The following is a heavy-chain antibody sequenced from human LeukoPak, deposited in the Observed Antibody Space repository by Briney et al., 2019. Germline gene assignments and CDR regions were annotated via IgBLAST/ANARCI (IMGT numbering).Heavy chain of an antibody. CDR3: ERQAGGDLDDYYYMDV. Sequence: PSETLSLTCTVSGGSISIYYWSWIRQPPGKGLEWIGYIYYSGSTNYNPSLKSRVTISVDTSKNQFSLKLSSVTAADTAVYYCERQAGGDLDDYYYMDVWGKGTTVTVSS. CDR1: GGSISIYY. J-gene: IGHJ6*03. D-gene: IGHD4-17*01. CDR2: IYYSGST. V-gene: IGHV4-59*08.